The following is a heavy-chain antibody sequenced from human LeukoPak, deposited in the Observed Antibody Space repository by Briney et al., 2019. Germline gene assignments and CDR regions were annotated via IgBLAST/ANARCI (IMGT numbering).Heavy chain of an antibody. CDR3: ARGHIVATISRGWFDP. CDR2: INHSGST. Sequence: PSETLSLTCAVYGGSFSGYYWSWIRQPPGNGLEWIGEINHSGSTNYNPSLKSRVIISVDTSKNQFSLKLSSVTAADTAVYYCARGHIVATISRGWFDPWGQGTLVTVSS. V-gene: IGHV4-34*01. D-gene: IGHD5-12*01. CDR1: GGSFSGYY. J-gene: IGHJ5*02.